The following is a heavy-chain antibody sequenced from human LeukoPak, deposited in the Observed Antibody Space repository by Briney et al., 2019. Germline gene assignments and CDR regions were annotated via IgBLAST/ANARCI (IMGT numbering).Heavy chain of an antibody. CDR2: IYYSGST. V-gene: IGHV4-39*07. J-gene: IGHJ4*02. CDR3: ARDGDSSGWYFDY. CDR1: GGSISSSSYY. Sequence: PSETLSLTCTVSGGSISSSSYYWGWIRQPPGKGLEWIGSIYYSGSTYYNPSLRSRVTISVDTSKNQYSLKLSSVTAADTAVYYCARDGDSSGWYFDYWGQGTVVTVPS. D-gene: IGHD6-19*01.